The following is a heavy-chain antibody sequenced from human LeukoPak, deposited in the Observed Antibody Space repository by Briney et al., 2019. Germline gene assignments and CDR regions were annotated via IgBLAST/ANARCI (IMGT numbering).Heavy chain of an antibody. CDR3: ARGRMGYCSSTSCRLDY. D-gene: IGHD2-2*01. CDR1: GFTFTSSA. Sequence: SVKVSCKASGFTFTSSAMQWVRQARGQRLEWIGWIVVGSGNTNYAQKFQEGVTITRDMSTSTAYMELSSLRSEDTAVYYCARGRMGYCSSTSCRLDYWGQGTLVTVSS. J-gene: IGHJ4*02. V-gene: IGHV1-58*02. CDR2: IVVGSGNT.